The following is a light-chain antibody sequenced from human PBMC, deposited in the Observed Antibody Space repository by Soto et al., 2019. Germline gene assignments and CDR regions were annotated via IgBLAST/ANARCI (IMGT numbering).Light chain of an antibody. CDR1: QTINTY. V-gene: IGKV1-39*01. Sequence: DIQMTQSPSSLSASIGDRVTITCRASQTINTYLNWYQHKPGKPPKLLIFAASSLQSGVPSRFSGSGSGSDFTLTISSLQPEDFATYYCQQTYSTSWTFGQGTKVDIK. CDR2: AAS. J-gene: IGKJ1*01. CDR3: QQTYSTSWT.